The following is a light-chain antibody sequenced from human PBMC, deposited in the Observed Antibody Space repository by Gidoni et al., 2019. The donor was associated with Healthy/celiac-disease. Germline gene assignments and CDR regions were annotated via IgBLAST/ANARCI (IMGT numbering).Light chain of an antibody. Sequence: TITCRASQSVSSFLNWYQQKPGKAPELLIYAASGLQSGVPSSFSGTRSGTDFTLTISSLQPEDFATYYCQQSYSTPYTFGQGTRLEIK. J-gene: IGKJ2*01. CDR3: QQSYSTPYT. V-gene: IGKV1-39*01. CDR1: QSVSSF. CDR2: AAS.